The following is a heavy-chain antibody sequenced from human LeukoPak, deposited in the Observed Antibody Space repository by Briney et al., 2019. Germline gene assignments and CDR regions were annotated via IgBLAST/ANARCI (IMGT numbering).Heavy chain of an antibody. D-gene: IGHD4-17*01. J-gene: IGHJ3*01. V-gene: IGHV3-23*01. Sequence: PGGSLRLSCAASGFTFSIYAMHWVRQAPGKGLEWVSTMRSGGTDANYADSVKGRFTISRDNSKGTLSLQMNSLRADDTATYYCARDPNGDYIGAFDFWRQGTVVTVSS. CDR2: MRSGGTDA. CDR1: GFTFSIYA. CDR3: ARDPNGDYIGAFDF.